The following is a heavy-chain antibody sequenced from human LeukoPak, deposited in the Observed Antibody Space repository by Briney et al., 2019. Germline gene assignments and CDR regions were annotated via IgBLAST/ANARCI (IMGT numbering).Heavy chain of an antibody. CDR2: IYYSGST. CDR1: GGSISSYY. V-gene: IGHV4-59*01. Sequence: PSETLSLTCTVSGGSISSYYWSWIRQPPGKGLEWIGYIYYSGSTNYNPSLKSRVTISVDTSKNQISLKLSSVTAADTAVYYCARVLTGGSSWYHYYYGMDVWGQGTTVTVSS. CDR3: ARVLTGGSSWYHYYYGMDV. D-gene: IGHD6-13*01. J-gene: IGHJ6*02.